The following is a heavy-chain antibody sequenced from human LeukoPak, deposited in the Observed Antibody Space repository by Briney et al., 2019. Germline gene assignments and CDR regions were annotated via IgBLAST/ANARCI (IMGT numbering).Heavy chain of an antibody. J-gene: IGHJ1*01. D-gene: IGHD3-9*01. CDR2: IDHRGST. CDR1: GGSFGGYH. CDR3: AMEDILTPEYVQH. Sequence: PSETLSLTCAVYGGSFGGYHWSWIRQPPGKGLEWIGEIDHRGSTNYNPSLKSRVTISMDTSMSQFSLKLSSVTAADTAVYYCAMEDILTPEYVQHWGQGTLVTVSS. V-gene: IGHV4-34*01.